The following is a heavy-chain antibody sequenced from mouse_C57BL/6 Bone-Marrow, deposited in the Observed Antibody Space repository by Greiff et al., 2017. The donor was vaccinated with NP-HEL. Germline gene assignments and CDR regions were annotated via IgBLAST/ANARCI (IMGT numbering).Heavy chain of an antibody. J-gene: IGHJ1*03. CDR2: IWTGGGT. CDR1: GFSLTSYA. CDR3: ARNRGYYYGSSYVEYFDV. Sequence: VMLVESGPGLVAPSQSLSITCTVSGFSLTSYAISWVRQPPGKGLEWLGVIWTGGGTNYNSALKSRLSISKDNSKSQVFLKMNSLQTDDTARYYCARNRGYYYGSSYVEYFDVWGTGTTVTVSS. V-gene: IGHV2-9-1*01. D-gene: IGHD1-1*01.